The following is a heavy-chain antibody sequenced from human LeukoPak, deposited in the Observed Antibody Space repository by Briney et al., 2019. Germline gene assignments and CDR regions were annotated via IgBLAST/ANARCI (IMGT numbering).Heavy chain of an antibody. CDR1: GGTFSSYT. D-gene: IGHD5-24*01. CDR3: ARRGDGYNLDY. CDR2: IIPILGIA. V-gene: IGHV1-69*02. Sequence: SVKVSCKASGGTFSSYTISWVRQAPGQGLEWMGRIIPILGIANYAQKFQGRVTITADKSTSTAYMELSNLRSEDTAVYYCARRGDGYNLDYWGQGTLVTVSS. J-gene: IGHJ4*02.